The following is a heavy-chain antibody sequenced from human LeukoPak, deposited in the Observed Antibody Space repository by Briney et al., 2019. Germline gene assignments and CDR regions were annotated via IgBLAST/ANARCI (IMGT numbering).Heavy chain of an antibody. CDR1: GYTFTSYG. J-gene: IGHJ6*02. CDR2: ISAYNGNT. Sequence: ASVKVSCKASGYTFTSYGISWVRQAPGQGLEWMGWISAYNGNTNYAQKLQGRVTMTIDTSTSTAYMELRSLRSDDTAVYYCARTGTTSPYYYYGMDVWGQGTTVTVSS. CDR3: ARTGTTSPYYYYGMDV. D-gene: IGHD1-7*01. V-gene: IGHV1-18*01.